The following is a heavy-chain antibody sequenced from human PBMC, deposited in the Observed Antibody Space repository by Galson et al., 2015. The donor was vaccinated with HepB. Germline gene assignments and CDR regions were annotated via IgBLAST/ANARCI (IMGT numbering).Heavy chain of an antibody. CDR3: ARAPPSHYDFWSGYYFDY. Sequence: SLRLSCAASGFTFSGYAMHWVRQAPGKGLEWVSYISSSGSTIYYADSVKGRFTISRDNAKNSLYLQINSLRAEDTAVYYCARAPPSHYDFWSGYYFDYWGQGTLVTVSS. CDR1: GFTFSGYA. V-gene: IGHV3-11*01. J-gene: IGHJ4*02. CDR2: ISSSGSTI. D-gene: IGHD3-3*01.